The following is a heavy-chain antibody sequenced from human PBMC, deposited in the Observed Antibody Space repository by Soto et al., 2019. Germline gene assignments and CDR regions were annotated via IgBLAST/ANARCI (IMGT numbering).Heavy chain of an antibody. D-gene: IGHD2-15*01. J-gene: IGHJ6*03. V-gene: IGHV1-46*03. CDR1: GYTFTSYY. CDR2: INPSGGST. CDR3: ARGGYCSGGSCYLRGDYYYYMDV. Sequence: ASVKVSCKASGYTFTSYYMHWVRKAPGQGLEWMGIINPSGGSTSYAQKFQGRVTMTRDTSTSTVYMELSSLRSEDTAVYYCARGGYCSGGSCYLRGDYYYYMDVWGKGTTVTISS.